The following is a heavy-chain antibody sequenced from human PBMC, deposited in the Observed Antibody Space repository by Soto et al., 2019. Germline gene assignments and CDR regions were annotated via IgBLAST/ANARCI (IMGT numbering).Heavy chain of an antibody. J-gene: IGHJ4*02. Sequence: GGSLRLSCAASGFTFSSYAMSWVRQAPGKGLEWVSAISGSGGSTYYADSVKGRFTISRDDSKNTLYLQMNSLRAEDTAVYYCAYEGEHSSGWAKFDYWGQGTLVPVSS. D-gene: IGHD6-25*01. CDR3: AYEGEHSSGWAKFDY. V-gene: IGHV3-23*01. CDR1: GFTFSSYA. CDR2: ISGSGGST.